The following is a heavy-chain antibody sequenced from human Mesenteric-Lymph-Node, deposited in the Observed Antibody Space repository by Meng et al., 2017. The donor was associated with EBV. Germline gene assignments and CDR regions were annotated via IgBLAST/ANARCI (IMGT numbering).Heavy chain of an antibody. D-gene: IGHD5-12*01. CDR1: GDSITNYY. Sequence: VQLQESGPGLVKHSETLSLTCTFSGDSITNYYWSWIRQPPGKGLEWIGYIYYSGSTNYNPSLKSRVTMSVDMSKNQLSLKLTSVTAADTAIYYCATTRVATVFDYWGQGALVTVSS. J-gene: IGHJ4*02. CDR2: IYYSGST. CDR3: ATTRVATVFDY. V-gene: IGHV4-59*01.